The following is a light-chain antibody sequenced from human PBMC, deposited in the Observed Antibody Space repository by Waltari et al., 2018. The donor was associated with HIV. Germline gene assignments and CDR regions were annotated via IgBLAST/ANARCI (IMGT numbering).Light chain of an antibody. CDR3: TSYTSSNTLVI. Sequence: QSALTQPASVSGSPGQSITISCTGTSSDVGGYNYVSWYQQHPGKAPKRMIYHVSNRPPGVSNPFSGAKAGNTASLTISGLQAEDEADYYCTSYTSSNTLVIFGGGTKLTVL. CDR2: HVS. CDR1: SSDVGGYNY. J-gene: IGLJ2*01. V-gene: IGLV2-14*03.